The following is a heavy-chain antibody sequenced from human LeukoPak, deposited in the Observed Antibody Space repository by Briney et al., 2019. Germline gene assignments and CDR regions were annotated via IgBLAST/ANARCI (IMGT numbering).Heavy chain of an antibody. Sequence: GGSLRLSCAASGFTFSSYSMNWVRQAPGKGLEWVSSISSSSSYIYYADSVKGRFTISRDNAKNSLYLQMNSLRAEDTAVYYCARDLGVPAASHDAFDIWGQGTMVTVSS. CDR1: GFTFSSYS. CDR3: ARDLGVPAASHDAFDI. CDR2: ISSSSSYI. D-gene: IGHD2-2*01. V-gene: IGHV3-21*01. J-gene: IGHJ3*02.